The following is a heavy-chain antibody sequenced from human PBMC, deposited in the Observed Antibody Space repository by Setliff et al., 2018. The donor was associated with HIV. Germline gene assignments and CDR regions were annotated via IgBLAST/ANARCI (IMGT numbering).Heavy chain of an antibody. CDR3: ARGVRDNSGWSSYYFDY. CDR1: GGSFSGYY. J-gene: IGHJ4*02. CDR2: VTHSGRT. D-gene: IGHD6-19*01. Sequence: PSETLSLTCAVYGGSFSGYYWSWIRQPPGKGLEWIGEVTHSGRTNYNQSLESRVTTSVDTSKKQFSLRLTSVTAADTAVYYCARGVRDNSGWSSYYFDYWGQGTLVTVSS. V-gene: IGHV4-34*01.